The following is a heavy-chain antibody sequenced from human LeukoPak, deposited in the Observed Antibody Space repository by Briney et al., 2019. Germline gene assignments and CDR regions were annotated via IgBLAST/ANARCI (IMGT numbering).Heavy chain of an antibody. CDR3: ARDRYDSSGYSLYYFDY. D-gene: IGHD3-22*01. V-gene: IGHV4-30-2*01. Sequence: PSETLSLTCAVSGGSISSGGYSWSWIRQPPGKGLEWIGYIYHSGSTYYNPSLKSRVTISVDRSKNQFSLKLSSVTAADTAVYYCARDRYDSSGYSLYYFDYWGQGTLVTVSS. J-gene: IGHJ4*02. CDR1: GGSISSGGYS. CDR2: IYHSGST.